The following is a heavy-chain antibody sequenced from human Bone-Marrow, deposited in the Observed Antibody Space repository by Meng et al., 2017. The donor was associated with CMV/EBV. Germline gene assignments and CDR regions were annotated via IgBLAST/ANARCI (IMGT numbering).Heavy chain of an antibody. CDR3: ARSHPNYYGSGSHRWFDP. Sequence: SVKVSCKASGGPFSSYTISWVRQAPGQGLEWMGRIIPILGIANYAQKFQGRVTITADKSTSTAYVDLSSLRSEDTAVYYRARSHPNYYGSGSHRWFDPWGQGTLVTVSS. V-gene: IGHV1-69*02. J-gene: IGHJ5*02. CDR1: GGPFSSYT. CDR2: IIPILGIA. D-gene: IGHD3-10*01.